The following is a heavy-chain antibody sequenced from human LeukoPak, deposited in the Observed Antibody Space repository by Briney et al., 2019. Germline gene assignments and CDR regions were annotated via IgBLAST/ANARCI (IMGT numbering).Heavy chain of an antibody. CDR1: GFTVSSNY. J-gene: IGHJ4*02. CDR3: ARMTTVTIWRFDY. V-gene: IGHV3-66*01. CDR2: IYSGGST. Sequence: GGSLRLSCAASGFTVSSNYMSWVRQAPGKGLEWVSVIYSGGSTYYADSVKGRFTISRDNSKSTLYLQMNSLRAEDTAVYYCARMTTVTIWRFDYWGQGTLVTVSS. D-gene: IGHD4-17*01.